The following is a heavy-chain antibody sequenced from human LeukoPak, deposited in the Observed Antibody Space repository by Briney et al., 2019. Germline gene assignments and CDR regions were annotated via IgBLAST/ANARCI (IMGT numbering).Heavy chain of an antibody. D-gene: IGHD4-17*01. CDR2: INPSGGST. Sequence: ASVKVSCKASGYTFTSYYMHWVRQAPGQGLEWMGIINPSGGSTSYAQKFQGRVTMTRDTSTSTVYMELSSLRSEDTAAYYCARAPGYGDYENWFDPWGQGTLVTVSS. CDR1: GYTFTSYY. V-gene: IGHV1-46*01. J-gene: IGHJ5*02. CDR3: ARAPGYGDYENWFDP.